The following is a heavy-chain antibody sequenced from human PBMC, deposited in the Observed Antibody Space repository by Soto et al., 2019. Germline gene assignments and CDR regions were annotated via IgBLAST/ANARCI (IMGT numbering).Heavy chain of an antibody. CDR2: IWYDGSYK. J-gene: IGHJ5*02. Sequence: QVQLVESGGGVVQPGRSLRVSCAASGFTFSNYGMHWVRQAPGKGLECVTSIWYDGSYKYYVDSVKGRFTISRDNSKNTLYLQMNSLRADDTAVYYCARDASVARGNWFDPWGQGTLVTVSS. V-gene: IGHV3-33*01. CDR3: ARDASVARGNWFDP. CDR1: GFTFSNYG.